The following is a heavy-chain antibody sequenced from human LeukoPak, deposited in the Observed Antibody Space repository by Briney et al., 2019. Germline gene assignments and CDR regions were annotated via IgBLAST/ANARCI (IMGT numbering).Heavy chain of an antibody. Sequence: GASVKVSCKASGYSFTSYGINWVRQAPGQGLEWMGWISAYNGNIKYAQKFQGRVTMTEDTSTDTAYMELSSLRSEDTAVYYCATGLILELNAFDIWGQGTMVTVSS. D-gene: IGHD1-7*01. J-gene: IGHJ3*02. V-gene: IGHV1-18*01. CDR3: ATGLILELNAFDI. CDR1: GYSFTSYG. CDR2: ISAYNGNI.